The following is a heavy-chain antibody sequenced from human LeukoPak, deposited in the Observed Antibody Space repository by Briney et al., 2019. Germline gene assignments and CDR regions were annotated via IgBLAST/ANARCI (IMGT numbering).Heavy chain of an antibody. CDR2: ISWNSGSI. CDR3: AKDKRQWLVDGAYFDY. D-gene: IGHD6-19*01. V-gene: IGHV3-9*01. CDR1: GFTFDDYA. J-gene: IGHJ4*02. Sequence: PGGSLRLSCAASGFTFDDYAMHWVRQAPGKGLEWVSGISWNSGSIGYADSVKGRFTISRDNAKNSLYPQMNSLRAEDTALYYCAKDKRQWLVDGAYFDYWGQGTLVTVSS.